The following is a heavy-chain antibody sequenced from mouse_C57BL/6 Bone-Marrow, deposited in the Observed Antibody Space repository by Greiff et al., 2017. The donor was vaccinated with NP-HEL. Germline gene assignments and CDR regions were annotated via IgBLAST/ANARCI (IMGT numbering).Heavy chain of an antibody. Sequence: QVQLQQSGPELVKPGASVKIPCKASGYAFSSSWMNWVKQRPGKGLEWIGRIYPGDGDTNYNGKFKGKATLTADKSSSTAYMQLSSLTSEDSAVYFCARSSDYEPWFAYWGQGTLVTVSA. J-gene: IGHJ3*01. V-gene: IGHV1-82*01. D-gene: IGHD2-3*01. CDR2: IYPGDGDT. CDR1: GYAFSSSW. CDR3: ARSSDYEPWFAY.